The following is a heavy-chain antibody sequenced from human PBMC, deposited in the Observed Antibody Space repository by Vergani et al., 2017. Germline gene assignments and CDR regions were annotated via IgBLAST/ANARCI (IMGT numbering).Heavy chain of an antibody. CDR3: ARLPGSYSYGYRFDY. J-gene: IGHJ4*02. V-gene: IGHV5-51*01. D-gene: IGHD5-18*01. CDR2: IYPGDSDT. CDR1: GYSFTSYW. Sequence: EVQLVQSGAEVKKPGESLKISCKGSGYSFTSYWIGWVRQMPGKGLEWMGIIYPGDSDTRYSPSFQGQVTISADKSISTSYLQWSSLKASDTAMYYCARLPGSYSYGYRFDYWGQGTLVTVSS.